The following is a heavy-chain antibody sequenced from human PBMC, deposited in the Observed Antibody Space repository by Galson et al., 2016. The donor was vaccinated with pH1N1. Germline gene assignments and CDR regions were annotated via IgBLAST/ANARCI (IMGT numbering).Heavy chain of an antibody. Sequence: SLRLSCAASGFTFSYYAMYWVRQAPGKGLEFVSAMSDNGHTTHYANSVNGRFTISRDNSRNTLNLQMDSLRVEDMAVYYCARDKYGDIRGGLDSWGRGTLFIVSS. CDR3: ARDKYGDIRGGLDS. J-gene: IGHJ4*02. D-gene: IGHD4-17*01. CDR2: MSDNGHTT. CDR1: GFTFSYYA. V-gene: IGHV3-64*01.